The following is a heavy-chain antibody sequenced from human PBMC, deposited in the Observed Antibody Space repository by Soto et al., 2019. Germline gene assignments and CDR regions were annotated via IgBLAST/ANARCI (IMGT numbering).Heavy chain of an antibody. CDR3: VKDRWVDY. J-gene: IGHJ4*02. Sequence: LRLSCSVSGFTFSSYAMHWVRQAPGKGLEYVSSISSNGGSTYYADSVKGRFTISRDNSKNTLNLQMSSLTTEDTAVYYCVKDRWVDYWGQGTLVTVSS. CDR1: GFTFSSYA. CDR2: ISSNGGST. V-gene: IGHV3-64D*06. D-gene: IGHD6-13*01.